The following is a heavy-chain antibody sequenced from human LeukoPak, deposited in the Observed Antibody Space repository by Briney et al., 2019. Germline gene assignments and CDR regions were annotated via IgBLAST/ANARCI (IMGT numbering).Heavy chain of an antibody. CDR1: GGTFISYA. CDR2: IIPIFGTA. V-gene: IGHV1-69*05. J-gene: IGHJ3*02. CDR3: ARVIEYCSSTSCYLDAFDI. D-gene: IGHD2-2*01. Sequence: ASVTVSFKASGGTFISYAISWVRQAPGQGLEWMGGIIPIFGTANYAQKFQGRVTITTDESTSTAYMELSSLRSEDTAVYYCARVIEYCSSTSCYLDAFDIWGQGTMVTVSS.